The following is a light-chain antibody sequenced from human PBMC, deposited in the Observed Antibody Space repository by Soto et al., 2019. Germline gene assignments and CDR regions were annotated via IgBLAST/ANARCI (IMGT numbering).Light chain of an antibody. CDR2: GAS. J-gene: IGKJ1*01. V-gene: IGKV3-20*01. Sequence: EIVLTQSADTLSLSPGERATLSCRASQSVSSTYLAWYQQKPGQAPRLLIYGASSRATGIPDRFSGSVSGTGFTLTISRLEPEDFAVYYCQQYGSSPPWTFGQGTKVDIK. CDR3: QQYGSSPPWT. CDR1: QSVSSTY.